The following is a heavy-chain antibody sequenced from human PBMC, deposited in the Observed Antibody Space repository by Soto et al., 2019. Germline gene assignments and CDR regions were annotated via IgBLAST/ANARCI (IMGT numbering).Heavy chain of an antibody. CDR3: AGHLGAVSWLDP. Sequence: QVQLVQSGPEVKKPASSVKVSCKASGGSFGNRGLTWVRQAPGQGLEWMGHFSPLLRRSIYAEGFQGRVTMTADDSTSTFYMELSSLRSDDTAVYYCAGHLGAVSWLDPWGQGTLVTVSS. V-gene: IGHV1-69*11. J-gene: IGHJ5*02. CDR1: GGSFGNRG. CDR2: FSPLLRRS. D-gene: IGHD1-26*01.